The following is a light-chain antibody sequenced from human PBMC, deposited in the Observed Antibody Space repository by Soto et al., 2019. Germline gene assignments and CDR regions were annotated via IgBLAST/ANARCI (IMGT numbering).Light chain of an antibody. V-gene: IGKV1-9*01. J-gene: IGKJ4*01. CDR1: KGISGY. CDR2: DEP. CDR3: QQLKKYPLT. Sequence: IQLTQSPSSLSAPVGERVTITCRASKGISGYLGWYQQKPGKAPKILIYDEPTLQSGVPSRFSGSGSGTDFTLTITSLQPEDFATYYCQQLKKYPLTFGGGTKVEIK.